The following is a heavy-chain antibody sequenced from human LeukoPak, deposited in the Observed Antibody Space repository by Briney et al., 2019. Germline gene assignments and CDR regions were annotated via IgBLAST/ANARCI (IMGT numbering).Heavy chain of an antibody. D-gene: IGHD3-10*01. J-gene: IGHJ4*02. Sequence: QTGGSLRLSCAASGFTFSSYNMNWVRQAPGKGLEWISFIRSSSSSRYYADSVKGRFTISRDNAKNSLYLQMNSLRDEDTAVYYCAREGGSGSYSDYWGQGTLVTVSS. V-gene: IGHV3-48*02. CDR1: GFTFSSYN. CDR2: IRSSSSSR. CDR3: AREGGSGSYSDY.